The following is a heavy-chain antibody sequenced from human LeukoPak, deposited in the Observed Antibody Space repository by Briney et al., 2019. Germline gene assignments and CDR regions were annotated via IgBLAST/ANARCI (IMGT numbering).Heavy chain of an antibody. CDR1: GYTFTGYY. Sequence: ASVKVSCKASGYTFTGYYIFWMRQAPGQGLEWMGCINPKNGTTKYAQKSQGRVTLTRDTSISTAYMEISRVTYDDTAVYFCARGVGSTAVLDHWGQGTLVTVSS. D-gene: IGHD1-26*01. CDR2: INPKNGTT. CDR3: ARGVGSTAVLDH. V-gene: IGHV1-2*02. J-gene: IGHJ4*02.